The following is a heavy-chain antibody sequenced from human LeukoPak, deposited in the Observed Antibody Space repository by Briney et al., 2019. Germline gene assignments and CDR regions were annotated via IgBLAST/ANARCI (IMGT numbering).Heavy chain of an antibody. CDR2: ISYDGSNK. CDR3: AKGTGFDWLLFDY. J-gene: IGHJ4*02. D-gene: IGHD3-9*01. CDR1: GFTFSSYG. V-gene: IGHV3-30*18. Sequence: GGSLRLPCAASGFTFSSYGMHWVRQAPGKGLEWVAVISYDGSNKYYAYSVKGRFTISRDNSKNTLYLQMNSLRAEDTAVYYCAKGTGFDWLLFDYWGQGTLVTVSS.